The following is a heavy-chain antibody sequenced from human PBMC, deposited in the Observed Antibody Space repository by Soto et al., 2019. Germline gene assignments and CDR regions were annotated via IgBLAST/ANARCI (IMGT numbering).Heavy chain of an antibody. J-gene: IGHJ5*02. Sequence: PSETLSLTCTVSGDSISSYSWSWIRQPPGKGLEWIGNIHYNGNTKYSPSLKSRVTMSVDTSKNHFSLKLISVTTADTAVYYCARHEYYASVSSSWGQGTLVTVSS. CDR1: GDSISSYS. CDR2: IHYNGNT. D-gene: IGHD3-10*01. CDR3: ARHEYYASVSSS. V-gene: IGHV4-59*01.